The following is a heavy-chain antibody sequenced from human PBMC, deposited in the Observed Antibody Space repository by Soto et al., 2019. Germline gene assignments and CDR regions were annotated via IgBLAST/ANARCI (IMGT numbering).Heavy chain of an antibody. D-gene: IGHD3-3*01. CDR2: IYYGGST. V-gene: IGHV4-39*01. CDR3: ARLEYYMDV. Sequence: SETLSLTCTVSGGSISSSSYYWGWIRQPPGKGLEWIGSIYYGGSTYYNPSLKSRVTISVDTSKNQFSLKLSSVTAADTAVYYCARLEYYMDVWGKGTTVTVSS. CDR1: GGSISSSSYY. J-gene: IGHJ6*03.